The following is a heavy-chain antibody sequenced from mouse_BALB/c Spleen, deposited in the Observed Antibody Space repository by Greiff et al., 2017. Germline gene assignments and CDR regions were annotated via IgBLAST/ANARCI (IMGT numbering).Heavy chain of an antibody. J-gene: IGHJ2*01. CDR1: GYTFTSYW. D-gene: IGHD1-1*01. CDR3: TRRVAYGAYFDY. V-gene: IGHV1S22*01. CDR2: IYPGSGST. Sequence: KQPGSELVRPGASVKLSCKASGYTFTSYWMHWVKQRPGQGLEWIGNIYPGSGSTNYDEKFKSKATLTVDTSSSTAYMQLSSLTSEDSAVYDCTRRVAYGAYFDYWGQGTTLTVSS.